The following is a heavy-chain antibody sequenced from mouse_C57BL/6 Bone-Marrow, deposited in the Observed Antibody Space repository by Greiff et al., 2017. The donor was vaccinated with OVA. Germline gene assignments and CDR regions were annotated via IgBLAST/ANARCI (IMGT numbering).Heavy chain of an antibody. CDR3: ARPLRLRAMDY. J-gene: IGHJ4*01. CDR2: ISSGSSTI. CDR1: GFTFSDYG. D-gene: IGHD1-2*01. V-gene: IGHV5-17*01. Sequence: VQLKESGGGLVKPGGSLKLSCAASGFTFSDYGMHWVRQAPEKGLEWVAYISSGSSTIYYADTVKGRFTISRDNAKNTLFLQMTSLRSEDTAMYYCARPLRLRAMDYWGQGTSVTVSS.